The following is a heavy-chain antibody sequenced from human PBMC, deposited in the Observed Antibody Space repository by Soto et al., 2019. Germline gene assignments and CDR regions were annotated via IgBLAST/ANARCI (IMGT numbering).Heavy chain of an antibody. CDR1: GFTFSAYG. Sequence: GGSLRLSCAASGFTFSAYGMTWVRQAPGKGLEWVATIQQDGSEKYYVDSVKGRFTISRDNAKNSLYLQMNSLRAADTAVYYCARDHKVWAARPGWYFDLWGRGTLVTVSS. J-gene: IGHJ2*01. CDR3: ARDHKVWAARPGWYFDL. D-gene: IGHD6-6*01. CDR2: IQQDGSEK. V-gene: IGHV3-7*03.